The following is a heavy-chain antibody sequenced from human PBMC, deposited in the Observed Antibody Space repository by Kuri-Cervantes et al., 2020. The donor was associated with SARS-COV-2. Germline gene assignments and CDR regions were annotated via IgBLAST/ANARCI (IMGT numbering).Heavy chain of an antibody. V-gene: IGHV1-69*04. J-gene: IGHJ4*02. CDR3: AKERFSGSFSPFDS. Sequence: SVNVSCKASGGTFSSYAISWVRQAPGQGLEWMGRIIPILGIASYAQKFQGRVTLTRDTSTSTVYMELRDLRSDDTAVYYCAKERFSGSFSPFDSWGQGSLVTVSS. CDR2: IIPILGIA. D-gene: IGHD1-26*01. CDR1: GGTFSSYA.